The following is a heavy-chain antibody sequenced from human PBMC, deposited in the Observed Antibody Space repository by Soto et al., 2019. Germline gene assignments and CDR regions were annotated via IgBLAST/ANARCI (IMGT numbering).Heavy chain of an antibody. J-gene: IGHJ6*02. D-gene: IGHD2-15*01. Sequence: PSETLSLTCAVYGGSFSCYYWSWIRQPPGKGLEWIGEINHSGSTNYNPSLKSRVTISVDTSKNQFSLKLSSVTAADTAVYYCARATGYCSGGSCYAPERDIDVWGQGTTVT. CDR2: INHSGST. CDR1: GGSFSCYY. V-gene: IGHV4-34*01. CDR3: ARATGYCSGGSCYAPERDIDV.